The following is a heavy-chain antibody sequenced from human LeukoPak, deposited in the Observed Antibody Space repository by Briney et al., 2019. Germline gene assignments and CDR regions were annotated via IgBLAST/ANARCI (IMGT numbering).Heavy chain of an antibody. Sequence: GGSLTLSCAASGFSFCRYDMSWVRQAPGKGLEWVSPISASGGSTYYADAEKGRFTISRDNSKNTLYLQMNSLRAEDTAVYYCDKKIRDTSSGHYYDYGGQGTLVTVSS. CDR2: ISASGGST. CDR3: DKKIRDTSSGHYYDY. CDR1: GFSFCRYD. V-gene: IGHV3-23*01. J-gene: IGHJ4*02. D-gene: IGHD6-13*01.